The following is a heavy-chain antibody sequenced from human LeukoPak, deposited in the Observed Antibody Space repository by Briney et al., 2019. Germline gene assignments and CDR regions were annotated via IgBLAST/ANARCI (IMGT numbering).Heavy chain of an antibody. Sequence: GALRLFCAASGVPFSGSAMHWVRQASGEGLGGGGRIRSKANSYATAYAASVKGRFTISRDDSKNTAYLQMNSLKTEDTAVYYCTRLVGDSSGYYGDYWGQGALVTVSS. J-gene: IGHJ4*02. D-gene: IGHD3-22*01. CDR1: GVPFSGSA. CDR3: TRLVGDSSGYYGDY. V-gene: IGHV3-73*01. CDR2: IRSKANSYAT.